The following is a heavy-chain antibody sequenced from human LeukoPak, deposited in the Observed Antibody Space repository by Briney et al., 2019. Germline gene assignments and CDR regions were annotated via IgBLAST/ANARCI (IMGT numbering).Heavy chain of an antibody. J-gene: IGHJ4*02. Sequence: PSETLFLTCTVSGGSISSYYWSWIRQPAGKGLEWIGRIYTSGSTNYNPSLKSRVTMSVDTSKNQFSLKLSSVTAADTAVYYCARGRGIAAAGRYFDYWGQGTLVTVSS. CDR1: GGSISSYY. D-gene: IGHD6-13*01. CDR2: IYTSGST. CDR3: ARGRGIAAAGRYFDY. V-gene: IGHV4-4*07.